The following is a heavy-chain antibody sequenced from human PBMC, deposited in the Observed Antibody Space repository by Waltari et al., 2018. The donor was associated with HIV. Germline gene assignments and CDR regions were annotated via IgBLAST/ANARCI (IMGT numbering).Heavy chain of an antibody. CDR2: IYHSGNT. Sequence: QVQLQESGPGLVKPSGTLSLTCAVSGGSISSSHWWSWVRQPPGKGLEWIGEIYHSGNTNYNPSLESRVTISVDKSKNQFSLKLRSVTAADTAVYYCARESMITPYYFDNWGQGTLVTVSS. D-gene: IGHD1-20*01. CDR3: ARESMITPYYFDN. CDR1: GGSISSSHW. V-gene: IGHV4-4*02. J-gene: IGHJ4*02.